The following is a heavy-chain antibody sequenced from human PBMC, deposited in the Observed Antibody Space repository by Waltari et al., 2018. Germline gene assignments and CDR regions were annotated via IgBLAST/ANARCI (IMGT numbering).Heavy chain of an antibody. CDR3: ARYGEVPASYFFDH. V-gene: IGHV4-34*01. Sequence: QVQLHQWGAGQLKPSETLSLTCAVPGVSFLGYFWSWVRQSPGKGLEWLGSIHYSGSTNYNPTLESRLSLSVDTTKKQFSLKLTSVTAADAALYFCARYGEVPASYFFDHWGQGTLVTVSS. CDR2: IHYSGST. J-gene: IGHJ4*01. D-gene: IGHD2-21*01. CDR1: GVSFLGYF.